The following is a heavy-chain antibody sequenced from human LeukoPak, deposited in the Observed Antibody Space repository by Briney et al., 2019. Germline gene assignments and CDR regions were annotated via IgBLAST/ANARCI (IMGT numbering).Heavy chain of an antibody. D-gene: IGHD2-2*01. Sequence: GASVKVSCKASGYTFTGYYMHWVRQAPGQGLEWMGWINPNSGGTNYAQKFQGRVTMTRDTSSSTAYMELSRLRSDDTAVYYCARDIVVVPAAFDYYYYMDVWGKGTTVTVSS. CDR2: INPNSGGT. CDR1: GYTFTGYY. CDR3: ARDIVVVPAAFDYYYYMDV. J-gene: IGHJ6*03. V-gene: IGHV1-2*02.